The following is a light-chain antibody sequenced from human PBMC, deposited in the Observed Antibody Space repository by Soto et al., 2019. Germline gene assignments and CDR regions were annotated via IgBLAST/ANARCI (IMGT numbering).Light chain of an antibody. CDR1: SSNIGTYD. Sequence: QLVLTQPPSVSGAPGQRVTISCTGNSSNIGTYDVHWYQQLPGTAPKLLIYANINRPSGVPDRFSGSKSGTSGSLVITGLQAEDEADYYCQSYDSSLSVWVFGGGTKVTVL. V-gene: IGLV1-40*01. J-gene: IGLJ3*02. CDR3: QSYDSSLSVWV. CDR2: ANI.